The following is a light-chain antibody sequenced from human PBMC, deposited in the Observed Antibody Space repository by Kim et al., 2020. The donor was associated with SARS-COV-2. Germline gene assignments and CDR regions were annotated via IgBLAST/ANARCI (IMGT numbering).Light chain of an antibody. CDR1: GGSIASNY. CDR2: EDN. CDR3: QSYDSSNPWV. V-gene: IGLV6-57*02. J-gene: IGLJ3*02. Sequence: VTVSCTSSGGSIASNYVQWYQQRPGSAPTTVIYEDNQRPSGVPDRFSGSIDSSSNSASLTISGLKTEDEADYYCQSYDSSNPWVFGGGTQLTVL.